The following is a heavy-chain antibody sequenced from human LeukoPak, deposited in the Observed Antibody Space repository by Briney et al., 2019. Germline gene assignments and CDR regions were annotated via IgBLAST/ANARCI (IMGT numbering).Heavy chain of an antibody. Sequence: SVKVSCKASGGTFSSYAISWVRQAPGQGLEWMGGIIPIFGTANYAQKFQGRVTITADESTSTAYMELSSLRSEDTAVYYCARDKYYDFWSGYYRLDYWGQGTQVTVSS. V-gene: IGHV1-69*01. D-gene: IGHD3-3*01. CDR3: ARDKYYDFWSGYYRLDY. CDR2: IIPIFGTA. J-gene: IGHJ4*02. CDR1: GGTFSSYA.